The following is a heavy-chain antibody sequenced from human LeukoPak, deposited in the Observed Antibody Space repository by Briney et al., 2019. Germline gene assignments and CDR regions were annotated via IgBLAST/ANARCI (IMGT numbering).Heavy chain of an antibody. CDR2: IYTSGGT. CDR3: ARGGSNFDY. CDR1: DDSIISSDYY. V-gene: IGHV4-61*05. J-gene: IGHJ4*02. Sequence: SETLSLTCAVSDDSIISSDYYWGWIRQPPGKGLEWIGRIYTSGGTNYNPSLKSRVTMSVDTSKNQFSLKLSSVTAADTAVYYCARGGSNFDYWGQGTMVTVSS. D-gene: IGHD5-12*01.